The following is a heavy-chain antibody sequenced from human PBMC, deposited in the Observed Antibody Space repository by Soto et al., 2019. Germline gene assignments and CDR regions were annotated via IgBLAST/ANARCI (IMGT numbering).Heavy chain of an antibody. Sequence: GGSLRLSCAASGFTFDDYAMHWVRQVPGKGLEWVSGINWSSGSIGYGDSVKGRFAISRDNAKNSLHLQMNSLSAEDTAFYYCVKDETINWYSGHFRHWGQGTLVTVSS. V-gene: IGHV3-9*01. D-gene: IGHD1-26*01. CDR2: INWSSGSI. CDR3: VKDETINWYSGHFRH. J-gene: IGHJ1*01. CDR1: GFTFDDYA.